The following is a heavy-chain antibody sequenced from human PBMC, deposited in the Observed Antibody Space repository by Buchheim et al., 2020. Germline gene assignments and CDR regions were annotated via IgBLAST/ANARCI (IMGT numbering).Heavy chain of an antibody. Sequence: QAQLVESGGGVVQPGRSLRLSCAASGFSFRNYGMHWVRQAPGKGLEWVAVTSYDGNNKYYADSVKGRFTISRDNSKNTLYLKMNSLRAEDTAVYYCAKSTVAATGSRPYNYFYGMDVWGQGTT. D-gene: IGHD4-23*01. CDR3: AKSTVAATGSRPYNYFYGMDV. J-gene: IGHJ6*02. CDR1: GFSFRNYG. V-gene: IGHV3-30*18. CDR2: TSYDGNNK.